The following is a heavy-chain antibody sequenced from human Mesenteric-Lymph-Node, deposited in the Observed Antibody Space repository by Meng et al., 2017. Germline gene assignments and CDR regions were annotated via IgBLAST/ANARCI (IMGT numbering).Heavy chain of an antibody. J-gene: IGHJ3*02. Sequence: GESLKISCAASGFTFSDYYMSWIRQAPGKGLEWVSYISSSGSTIYYADSVKGRFTISRDNAKNSLYLQMNSLRAEDTAVYYCARDRDPYSSSWSNAFDIWGQGTMVTVSS. CDR2: ISSSGSTI. D-gene: IGHD6-13*01. V-gene: IGHV3-11*04. CDR3: ARDRDPYSSSWSNAFDI. CDR1: GFTFSDYY.